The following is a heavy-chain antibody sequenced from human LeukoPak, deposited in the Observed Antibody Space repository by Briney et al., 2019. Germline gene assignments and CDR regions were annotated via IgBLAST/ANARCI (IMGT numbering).Heavy chain of an antibody. D-gene: IGHD1-26*01. Sequence: GGSLRLSCAAAGFTFSSYWMHWVRQAPGKGLVWVSRINTDGSSRIYADSAKGRFTISRDNAKNTLYLQMNSLRAEDTAVYACARGNEWAFDYWAQGTLVTVSS. V-gene: IGHV3-74*01. CDR3: ARGNEWAFDY. CDR2: INTDGSSR. J-gene: IGHJ4*02. CDR1: GFTFSSYW.